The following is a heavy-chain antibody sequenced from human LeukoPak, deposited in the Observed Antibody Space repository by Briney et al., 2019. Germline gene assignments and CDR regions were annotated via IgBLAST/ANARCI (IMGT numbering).Heavy chain of an antibody. V-gene: IGHV4-39*02. J-gene: IGHJ1*01. D-gene: IGHD3-3*01. CDR2: IYYSGST. CDR1: GGSISSSSYY. Sequence: PSGTLSLTCTVSGGSISSSSYYWGWIRQPPGKGLEWIGSIYYSGSTYYNPSLKSRVTISVDTSKNQFSLKLTSVTAADTAVYYCMRENVYYGFWSGHSDEGMTPAEYFQDWGQGTLVTISS. CDR3: MRENVYYGFWSGHSDEGMTPAEYFQD.